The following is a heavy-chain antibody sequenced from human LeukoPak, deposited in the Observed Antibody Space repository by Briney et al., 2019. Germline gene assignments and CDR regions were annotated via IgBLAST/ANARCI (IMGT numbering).Heavy chain of an antibody. CDR2: ISGSGGST. J-gene: IGHJ4*02. D-gene: IGHD3-22*01. CDR1: GFTFSSYA. CDR3: AKDSAYYYDSSAYYYQLDY. Sequence: GGSLRLSCAASGFTFSSYAMSWVRQAPGKGLEWVSGISGSGGSTHYADSVKGRFTISRDNSKNTLFLQINNRRAEDTAVYYCAKDSAYYYDSSAYYYQLDYWGQGTLVTVSS. V-gene: IGHV3-23*01.